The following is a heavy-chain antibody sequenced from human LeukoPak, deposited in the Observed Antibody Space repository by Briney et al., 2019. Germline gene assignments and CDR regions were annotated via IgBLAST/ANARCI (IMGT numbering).Heavy chain of an antibody. CDR3: ARGSRFYYYGMDV. CDR1: GGSFSGYY. CDR2: INHSGST. V-gene: IGHV4-34*01. Sequence: SETLSLTCAVYGGSFSGYYWSWIRQPPGKGLEWIGEINHSGSTNYNPSLKSRVTISVDTSKSQFSLKLSSVTAAGTAVYYCARGSRFYYYGMDVWGQGTTVTVSS. J-gene: IGHJ6*02. D-gene: IGHD3-16*01.